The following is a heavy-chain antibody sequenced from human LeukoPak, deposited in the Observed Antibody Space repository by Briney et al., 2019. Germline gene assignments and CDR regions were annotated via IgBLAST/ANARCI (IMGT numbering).Heavy chain of an antibody. CDR2: INPNSGGT. J-gene: IGHJ4*02. Sequence: ASVKVSCKASGYTFTGHYMHWVRQAPGQGLEWMGWINPNSGGTNYAQKFQGRVTMTRDTSISTAYMELSRLRSDDTAVYYCARAYRVTDTFDYWGQGTLVTVSS. D-gene: IGHD5-18*01. CDR3: ARAYRVTDTFDY. CDR1: GYTFTGHY. V-gene: IGHV1-2*02.